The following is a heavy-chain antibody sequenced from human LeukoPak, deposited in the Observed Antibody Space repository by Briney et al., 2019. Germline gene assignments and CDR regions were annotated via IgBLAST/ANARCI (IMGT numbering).Heavy chain of an antibody. V-gene: IGHV3-30-3*01. CDR1: GFTFNTYA. J-gene: IGHJ4*02. CDR3: ARDRPPGGSCLDY. Sequence: PGRSLRLSCAASGFTFNTYAMHWVRKAPGKGLEWGAVISYDANNKYSAHSVKGRFTISRDNSKDTFYLQMNSLGTEDTAVYYCARDRPPGGSCLDYWGQGTLVTVSS. D-gene: IGHD2-15*01. CDR2: ISYDANNK.